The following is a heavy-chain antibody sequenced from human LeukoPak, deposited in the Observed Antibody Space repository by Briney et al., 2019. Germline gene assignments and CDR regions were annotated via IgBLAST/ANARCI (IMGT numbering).Heavy chain of an antibody. CDR2: ISSSGASM. V-gene: IGHV3-48*03. D-gene: IGHD2-2*01. CDR1: GFTFSSYK. CDR3: ARGRVPAADTRGSFDY. Sequence: GGSLRLSCAASGFTFSSYKMNWVRQAPGKGLEWVSFISSSGASMYYADSVKGRFTISRDNAKNSLYLQMNSLRAEDTAVYYCARGRVPAADTRGSFDYWGQGTLVTVSS. J-gene: IGHJ4*02.